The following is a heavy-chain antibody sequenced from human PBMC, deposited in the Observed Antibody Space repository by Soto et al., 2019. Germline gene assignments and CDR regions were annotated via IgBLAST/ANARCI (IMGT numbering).Heavy chain of an antibody. J-gene: IGHJ5*01. CDR1: GFTFSSYW. CDR2: IKQDGSEI. V-gene: IGHV3-7*01. Sequence: PGGSLRLSCAASGFTFSSYWMSWVRQGPGKGPEWVANIKQDGSEIYYVDSVKGRFTISRDNAKNSLYLQMNSLRAEDTAVYYCARDCPGSSTTCYGNEWFDSWGQGT. CDR3: ARDCPGSSTTCYGNEWFDS. D-gene: IGHD2-2*01.